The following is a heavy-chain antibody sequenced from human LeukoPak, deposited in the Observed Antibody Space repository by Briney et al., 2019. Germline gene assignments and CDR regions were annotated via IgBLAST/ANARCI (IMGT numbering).Heavy chain of an antibody. V-gene: IGHV4-30-2*01. D-gene: IGHD6-13*01. CDR2: IYHSGST. CDR3: AREGYSSSWSFDY. J-gene: IGHJ4*02. Sequence: SQTLSLTCAVSGGSISSGGYSWSWIRQPPGKGLEWIGYIYHSGSTYYNPSLKSRVTLSVDRSKNQFSLKLSSVTAADTAVYYCAREGYSSSWSFDYWGQGTLVTVSS. CDR1: GGSISSGGYS.